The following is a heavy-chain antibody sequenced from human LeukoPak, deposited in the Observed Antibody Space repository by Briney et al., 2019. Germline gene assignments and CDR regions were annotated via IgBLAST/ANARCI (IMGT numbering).Heavy chain of an antibody. CDR1: GWSFSGYY. J-gene: IGHJ5*02. CDR3: ARRCSGGSCYSGWFDP. V-gene: IGHV4-34*01. CDR2: INHSGST. D-gene: IGHD2-15*01. Sequence: PSETLSLTCAVYGWSFSGYYWSWIRQPPGKGLEWIGEINHSGSTNYNPSLKSRVTISVDTSKNQSSLKLSSVTAADTAVYYCARRCSGGSCYSGWFDPWGQGTLVTVSS.